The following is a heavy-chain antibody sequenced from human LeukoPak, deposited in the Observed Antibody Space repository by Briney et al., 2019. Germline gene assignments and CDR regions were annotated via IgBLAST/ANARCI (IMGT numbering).Heavy chain of an antibody. V-gene: IGHV4-59*08. CDR2: IYYSGST. J-gene: IGHJ4*02. CDR3: ARHGASGSYLYYFDY. Sequence: PSETLSLTCTVSGGSISSYYWSWIRQPPGKGLEWIGYIYYSGSTNYNPSLKSRVTISVDTSKNQFPLKLSSVTAADTAVYFCARHGASGSYLYYFDYWGQGTLVTVSS. CDR1: GGSISSYY. D-gene: IGHD1-26*01.